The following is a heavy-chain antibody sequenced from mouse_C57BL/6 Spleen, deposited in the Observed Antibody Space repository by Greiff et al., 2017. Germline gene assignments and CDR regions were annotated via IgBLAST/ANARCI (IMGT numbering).Heavy chain of an antibody. CDR2: ILPGSGST. CDR1: GYTFTGYW. CDR3: ARWGVTTRDAMDD. J-gene: IGHJ4*01. V-gene: IGHV1-9*01. D-gene: IGHD2-2*01. Sequence: VQLQQSGAELMKPGASVKLSCKATGYTFTGYWIEWVKQRPGHGLEWIGEILPGSGSTNYYEKFKGKATFTADTSSSTAYMQLSSLTTEDSAISYCARWGVTTRDAMDDWGQGTSVTVAS.